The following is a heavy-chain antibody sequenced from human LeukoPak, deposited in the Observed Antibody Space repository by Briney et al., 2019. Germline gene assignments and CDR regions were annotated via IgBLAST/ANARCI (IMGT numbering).Heavy chain of an antibody. J-gene: IGHJ5*01. V-gene: IGHV3-9*01. CDR2: ISWNSDTI. Sequence: GGSLRLSCAASGFTFDDYAMHWVRQAPGKGLEWVSGISWNSDTIGYADSVKGRFTISRDNAKNSVYLQMNSLRPEDTAFYYCVKAGGAGSYYYWFDSWGQGALVTVSS. CDR1: GFTFDDYA. CDR3: VKAGGAGSYYYWFDS. D-gene: IGHD3-10*01.